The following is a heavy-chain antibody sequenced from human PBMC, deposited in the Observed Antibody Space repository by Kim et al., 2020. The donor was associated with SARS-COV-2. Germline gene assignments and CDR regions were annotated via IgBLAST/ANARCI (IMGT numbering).Heavy chain of an antibody. V-gene: IGHV4-39*01. J-gene: IGHJ4*02. CDR3: ARREGSGIFDY. Sequence: SQTLSLTCTVSGGSISSSTYFWGWIRQPPGKGLEWIGSIYYSGSTYYNPSLKSRVNISVDTSKNQFSLKLSSVTAADTAVYYCARREGSGIFDYWGQGTLVTVSS. CDR1: GGSISSSTYF. CDR2: IYYSGST.